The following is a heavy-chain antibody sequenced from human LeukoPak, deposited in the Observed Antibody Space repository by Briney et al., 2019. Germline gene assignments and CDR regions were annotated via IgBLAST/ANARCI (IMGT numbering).Heavy chain of an antibody. D-gene: IGHD2-21*02. V-gene: IGHV1-18*01. CDR2: ISAYNGNT. CDR3: AAGDCGGDCYDNYYGMDV. CDR1: GYTFTSYG. J-gene: IGHJ6*02. Sequence: GASVKGSCKASGYTFTSYGISWVRQAPGQGLEWMGWISAYNGNTNYAQKLQGRVTMTTDTSTSTAYMELRSLRSDDTAVYYCAAGDCGGDCYDNYYGMDVWGQGTTVTVSS.